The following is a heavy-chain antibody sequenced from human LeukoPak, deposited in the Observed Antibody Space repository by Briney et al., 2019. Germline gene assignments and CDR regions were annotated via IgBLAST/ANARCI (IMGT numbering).Heavy chain of an antibody. J-gene: IGHJ6*03. V-gene: IGHV3-7*03. CDR2: IKQDGSEK. Sequence: GGSLRLSCAASGFTFSNYWMTWFRQTPGKGLEWVGNIKQDGSEKYYVDSVKGRFTISRDNSKNTLYLQMNSLRAEDTAVYYCAKCILTGYYKGYMDVWGKGTTVTISS. CDR3: AKCILTGYYKGYMDV. CDR1: GFTFSNYW. D-gene: IGHD3-9*01.